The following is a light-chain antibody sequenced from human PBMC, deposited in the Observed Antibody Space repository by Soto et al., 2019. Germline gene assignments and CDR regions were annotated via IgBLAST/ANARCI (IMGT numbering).Light chain of an antibody. CDR2: GAS. V-gene: IGKV3-15*01. CDR3: QWYYNWPRT. CDR1: QSVSSN. Sequence: EIVMTQSPATLSVSPGERATLSCRASQSVSSNLAWYQQKPGQAPRLLIYGASPRATGIPARFSGSGSGKEFILTISSLQSEDFEVYYCQWYYNWPRTFGQGTKVEIK. J-gene: IGKJ1*01.